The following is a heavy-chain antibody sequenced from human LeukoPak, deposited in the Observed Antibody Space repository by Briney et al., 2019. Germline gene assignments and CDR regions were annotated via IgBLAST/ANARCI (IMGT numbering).Heavy chain of an antibody. Sequence: SETLSLTCAVYGGSFSGYYWSWIRQPPGKGLEWIGEINHSGSTNYNPSLKSRVTISVDTSKNQFSLKLSSVTAADTAVYYCATIGDTAMGAFDYWGQGTQVTVSS. CDR3: ATIGDTAMGAFDY. CDR2: INHSGST. J-gene: IGHJ4*02. V-gene: IGHV4-34*01. CDR1: GGSFSGYY. D-gene: IGHD5-18*01.